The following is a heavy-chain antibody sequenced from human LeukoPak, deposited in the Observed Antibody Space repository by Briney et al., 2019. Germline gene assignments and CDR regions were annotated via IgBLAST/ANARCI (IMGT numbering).Heavy chain of an antibody. V-gene: IGHV3-7*01. Sequence: GGSLRLSCAASGFSFSSYAMSWVRQAPGKGLEWVANIKQDGSEKYCVDSVKGRFTISRDNAKNSLYLQMNSLRAEDTAVYYCARDCGGDCPYYYYGMDVWGQGTTVTVSS. CDR2: IKQDGSEK. CDR3: ARDCGGDCPYYYYGMDV. J-gene: IGHJ6*02. D-gene: IGHD2-21*02. CDR1: GFSFSSYA.